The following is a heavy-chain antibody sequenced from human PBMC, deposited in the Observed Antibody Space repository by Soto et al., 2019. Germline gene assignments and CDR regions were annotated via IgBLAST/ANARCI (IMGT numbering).Heavy chain of an antibody. V-gene: IGHV1-69*01. CDR2: IIPVFGTT. CDR1: GGLFSSYA. CDR3: ARGGSPYVWFNEF. D-gene: IGHD3-16*01. J-gene: IGHJ4*02. Sequence: QEQLVQSGPEVKEPGSSVKVSCKASGGLFSSYAISWVRQAPGQGLEWLGGIIPVFGTTNYAEKFQGRVTITAEESTNTAYMELSSLRSGDTAIYYCARGGSPYVWFNEFWGQGTLVTVSS.